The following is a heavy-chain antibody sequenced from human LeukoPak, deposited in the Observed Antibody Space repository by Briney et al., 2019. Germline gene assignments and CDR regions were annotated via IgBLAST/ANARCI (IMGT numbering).Heavy chain of an antibody. CDR2: ISSSSSCT. J-gene: IGHJ2*01. Sequence: GGSLRLSCAASGFTFSDYYMSWIRQAPGKGLEWVSYISSSSSCTNYADSVKGRFTISRDNAKNSLYLQMNSLRAEDTAVYYCSTVTRGSWYFDLWGRGTLVTVSS. D-gene: IGHD4-17*01. CDR1: GFTFSDYY. V-gene: IGHV3-11*03. CDR3: STVTRGSWYFDL.